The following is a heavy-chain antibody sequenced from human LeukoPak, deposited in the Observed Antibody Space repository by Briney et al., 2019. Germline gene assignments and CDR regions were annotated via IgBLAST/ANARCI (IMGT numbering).Heavy chain of an antibody. CDR1: GGSISSYY. CDR3: ARGDWENQLVNKAFDY. J-gene: IGHJ4*02. CDR2: IYYSGST. D-gene: IGHD2-2*01. Sequence: SETLSLTCTVSGGSISSYYWSWIRQPPGKGLEWIGYIYYSGSTNYNPSLKSRVTISVDTSKNQFSLKLSSVTAADTAVYYCARGDWENQLVNKAFDYWGQGTLVTVSS. V-gene: IGHV4-59*01.